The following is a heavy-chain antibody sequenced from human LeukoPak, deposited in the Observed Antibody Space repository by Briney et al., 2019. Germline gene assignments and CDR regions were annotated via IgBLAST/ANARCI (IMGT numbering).Heavy chain of an antibody. J-gene: IGHJ6*02. D-gene: IGHD6-13*01. CDR3: ARDQGPHEYSSSWLPAGYGMDV. CDR1: GGSISSYY. CDR2: IYYSGIT. Sequence: SETLSLTCTVSGGSISSYYWSWIRQPPGKGLEWIGYIYYSGITNYNPSLKSRVTISVDTSKNQFSLKLSSVTAADTAVYYCARDQGPHEYSSSWLPAGYGMDVWGQGTTVTVSS. V-gene: IGHV4-59*01.